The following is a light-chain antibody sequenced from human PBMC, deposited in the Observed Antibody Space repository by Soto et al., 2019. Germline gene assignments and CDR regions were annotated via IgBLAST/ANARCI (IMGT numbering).Light chain of an antibody. CDR1: SSDVGGYNY. J-gene: IGLJ1*01. Sequence: QSVLTQPASVSGSPGQSITISCTGTSSDVGGYNYVSWYQQHPGKAPKLMIYDVSNRPSGFSNRFSGSKSGNTASLTISGLHAEDEAYYYCNSYTSSSTWVFGTGTKLTVL. V-gene: IGLV2-14*01. CDR3: NSYTSSSTWV. CDR2: DVS.